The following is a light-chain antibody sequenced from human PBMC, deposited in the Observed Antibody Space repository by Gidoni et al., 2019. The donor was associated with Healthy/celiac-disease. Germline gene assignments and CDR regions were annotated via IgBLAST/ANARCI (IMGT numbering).Light chain of an antibody. CDR3: QQYNSYSWT. CDR2: KAS. J-gene: IGKJ1*01. CDR1: QSISSW. V-gene: IGKV1-5*03. Sequence: DIQMTQSPSTLSASVGDRVTITCGASQSISSWLAWYQQKPGNAPKLLIYKASSLESGVPSRFIGSGSFTEFTLTISSLQPDDFATYYCQQYNSYSWTFGQGTKVEIK.